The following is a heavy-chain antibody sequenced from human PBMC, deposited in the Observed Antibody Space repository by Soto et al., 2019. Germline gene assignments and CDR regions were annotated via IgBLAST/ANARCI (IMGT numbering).Heavy chain of an antibody. J-gene: IGHJ3*01. CDR2: ISAYNRKT. CDR3: ARGIMMGNRGDAFDF. Sequence: QVQLVQSGGEVKKPGASVKVSCKASGYTFTSYGISWVRQAPGQGLEWMGWISAYNRKTIYAQNFQARMTMTTNTSTSTAYMELRSLRSDDTALYYCARGIMMGNRGDAFDFCGQGTMVIVSS. D-gene: IGHD3-16*01. V-gene: IGHV1-18*04. CDR1: GYTFTSYG.